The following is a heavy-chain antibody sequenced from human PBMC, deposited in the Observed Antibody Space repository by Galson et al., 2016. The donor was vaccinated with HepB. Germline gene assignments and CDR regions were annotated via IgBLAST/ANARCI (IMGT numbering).Heavy chain of an antibody. V-gene: IGHV3-30-3*01. CDR3: ARNPVQGVPDYLAN. CDR2: ITGDGTPT. CDR1: GFTFISYI. Sequence: SLRLSCAASGFTFISYILHWVRQAPGKGLEWVSVITGDGTPTYYADFVKGRFTFSRDNSKNTMFLQMNSLRADDTGVYYCARNPVQGVPDYLANWGQGTLVTVSS. D-gene: IGHD4-11*01. J-gene: IGHJ4*02.